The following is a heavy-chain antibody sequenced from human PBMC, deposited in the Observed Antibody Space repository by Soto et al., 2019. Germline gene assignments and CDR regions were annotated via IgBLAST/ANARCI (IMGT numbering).Heavy chain of an antibody. Sequence: SETLSLTCTVSGGSISSGGYYWSWIRQHPGKGLEWIGYIYYSGSTYYNPSLKSRVTISVDTSKNQFSLKLSSVTAADTAVYYCARVDGYGDYNIDYWGQGTLVTVSS. J-gene: IGHJ4*02. CDR3: ARVDGYGDYNIDY. CDR2: IYYSGST. V-gene: IGHV4-31*03. CDR1: GGSISSGGYY. D-gene: IGHD4-17*01.